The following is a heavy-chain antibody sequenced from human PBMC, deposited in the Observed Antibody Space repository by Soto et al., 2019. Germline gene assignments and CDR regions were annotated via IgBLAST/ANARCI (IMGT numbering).Heavy chain of an antibody. V-gene: IGHV3-74*01. CDR2: INSDGSST. J-gene: IGHJ6*02. D-gene: IGHD2-15*01. CDR1: GFTFSTFS. CDR3: ARDLGGPLRHYYYGMDV. Sequence: GGSLRLSCAASGFTFSTFSMNWVRQAPGRGLEWISRINSDGSSTSYADSVKGRFTISRDNAKNTLYLQMNSLRAEDTAVYYCARDLGGPLRHYYYGMDVWGQGTTVTVSS.